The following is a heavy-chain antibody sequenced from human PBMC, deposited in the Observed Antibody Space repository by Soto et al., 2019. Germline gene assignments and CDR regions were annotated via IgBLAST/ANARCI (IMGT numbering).Heavy chain of an antibody. CDR2: IIPIFGTA. D-gene: IGHD3-3*01. CDR1: GGTFSSYA. J-gene: IGHJ4*02. V-gene: IGHV1-69*12. CDR3: ARVRVRFLEWLGSEG. Sequence: QVQLVQSGAEVKKPGSSVKVSCKASGGTFSSYAISWVRQAPGQGLEWMGGIIPIFGTANYAQKFQGRVTITADESTSTAYMELSRLRSEDTAVYDCARVRVRFLEWLGSEGWGQGTLVTVSS.